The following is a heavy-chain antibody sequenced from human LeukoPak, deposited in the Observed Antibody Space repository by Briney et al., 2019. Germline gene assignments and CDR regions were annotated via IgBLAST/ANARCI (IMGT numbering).Heavy chain of an antibody. CDR1: GFTFRSFW. CDR3: TRVSGGYDMSDY. CDR2: IRKDGSLQ. V-gene: IGHV3-7*03. Sequence: GGSLSLSCAASGFTFRSFWMIWARQAPGKGLEGVANIRKDGSLQYYVDPVEGRFTISRDNAKNSLYLQRNTLRADDTAVYYCTRVSGGYDMSDYWGQGTLVTVSS. D-gene: IGHD3-9*01. J-gene: IGHJ4*02.